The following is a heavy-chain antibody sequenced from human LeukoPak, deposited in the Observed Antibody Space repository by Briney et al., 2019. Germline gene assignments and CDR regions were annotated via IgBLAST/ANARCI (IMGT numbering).Heavy chain of an antibody. CDR3: ARTFWSGFGDAFGI. V-gene: IGHV4-4*07. D-gene: IGHD3-3*01. J-gene: IGHJ3*02. CDR2: IYTSGST. Sequence: SSETLSLTCTVSGGSISSYYWSWIRQPAGKGLEWIGRIYTSGSTNYNPSLKSRVTMSVDTSKNQFSLKLSSVTAADTAVYYCARTFWSGFGDAFGIWGQGTMVTVSS. CDR1: GGSISSYY.